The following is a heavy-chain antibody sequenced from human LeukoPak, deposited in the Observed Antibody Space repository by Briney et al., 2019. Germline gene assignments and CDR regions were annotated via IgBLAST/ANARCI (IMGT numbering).Heavy chain of an antibody. V-gene: IGHV3-66*01. CDR1: GFTVSSNY. J-gene: IGHJ3*02. CDR2: IYSGGST. CDR3: ARGFPAARLGDI. Sequence: PGGSLRLSCAASGFTVSSNYMSWVRQAPGKGLEWVSVIYSGGSTYYADSVKGRFTISRDNSKNTLYLQMDSLRAEDTAVYYCARGFPAARLGDIWGQGTMVTVSS. D-gene: IGHD2-2*01.